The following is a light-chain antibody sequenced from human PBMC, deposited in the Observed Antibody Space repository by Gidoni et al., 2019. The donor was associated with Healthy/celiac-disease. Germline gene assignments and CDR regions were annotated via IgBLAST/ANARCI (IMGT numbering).Light chain of an antibody. Sequence: DIQMTQSTSYLSASVGDRVTLTCQTSHDISNYLNWYQQKPRNAPKLLISDASKLETGVPSRFSGSGSATDFISTISSLQPEDIVKYYWQQYDNLPITFGQGTRLEIK. J-gene: IGKJ5*01. V-gene: IGKV1-33*01. CDR3: QQYDNLPIT. CDR1: HDISNY. CDR2: DAS.